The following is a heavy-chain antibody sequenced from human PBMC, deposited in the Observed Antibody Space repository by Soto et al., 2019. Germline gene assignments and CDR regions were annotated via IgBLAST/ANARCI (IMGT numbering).Heavy chain of an antibody. J-gene: IGHJ4*02. CDR1: GYTFTSYA. V-gene: IGHV1-3*01. D-gene: IGHD3-3*01. CDR3: ARDYDFWSGYYIFDY. Sequence: ASVKVSCKASGYTFTSYAMHWVRQAPGQRLEWMGWINAGNGNTKYSQKFQGRVTITRDTSASTAYMELSSLRSEDTAVYYCARDYDFWSGYYIFDYWGQGTLVTVSS. CDR2: INAGNGNT.